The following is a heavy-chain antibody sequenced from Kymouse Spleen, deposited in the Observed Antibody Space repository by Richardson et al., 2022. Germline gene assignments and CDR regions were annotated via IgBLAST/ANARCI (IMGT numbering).Heavy chain of an antibody. Sequence: QVQLQQWGAGLLKPSETLSLTCAVYGGSFSGYYWSWIRQPPGKGLEWIGEINHSGSTNYNPSLKSRVTISVDTSKNQFSLKLSSVTAADTAVYYCARHSSSLYYFDYWGQGTLVTVSS. CDR3: ARHSSSLYYFDY. J-gene: IGHJ4*02. V-gene: IGHV4-34*01. D-gene: IGHD6-13*01. CDR1: GGSFSGYY. CDR2: INHSGST.